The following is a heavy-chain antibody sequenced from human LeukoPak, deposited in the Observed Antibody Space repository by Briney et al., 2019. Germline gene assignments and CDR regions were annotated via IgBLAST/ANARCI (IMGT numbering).Heavy chain of an antibody. J-gene: IGHJ4*02. CDR1: GFTFSSCV. CDR2: ISSSSAYI. D-gene: IGHD3-10*01. CDR3: ARDSGVRDSIDY. V-gene: IGHV3-21*01. Sequence: GGSLRLSCAASGFTFSSCVMNWVRQAPGKGLEWVSSISSSSAYIYYADSVKGRFTISRDKAKNSLYLQMNSLRAEDTAVYYCARDSGVRDSIDYWGQRTLVTVSS.